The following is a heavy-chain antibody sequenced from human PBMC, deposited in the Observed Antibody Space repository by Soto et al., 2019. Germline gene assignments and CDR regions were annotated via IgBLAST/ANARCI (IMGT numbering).Heavy chain of an antibody. CDR2: INAGNGNT. V-gene: IGHV1-3*01. Sequence: ASVKVSCKASGYTFTSYAMHWVRQAPGQRLEWMGWINAGNGNTKYSQKFQGRVTITRDTSASTAYMELSSLRSEDTAVYYCARTLVGATPADFWGQGTLVTVSS. D-gene: IGHD1-26*01. CDR3: ARTLVGATPADF. J-gene: IGHJ4*02. CDR1: GYTFTSYA.